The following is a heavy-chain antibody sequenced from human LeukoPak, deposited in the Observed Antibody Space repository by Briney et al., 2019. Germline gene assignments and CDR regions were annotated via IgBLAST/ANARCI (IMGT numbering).Heavy chain of an antibody. CDR2: ISAYNGDT. CDR1: GYTFTNYG. J-gene: IGHJ6*03. CDR3: ARVGYSSGWYPYYYYYMDV. V-gene: IGHV1-18*01. Sequence: ASVKVSCKASGYTFTNYGISWVRQAPGQGLEWMGWISAYNGDTNYAQKFQGRVTMTTDTSTTTADMELRSLRSDDTAVYYCARVGYSSGWYPYYYYYMDVWGKGTTVTVSS. D-gene: IGHD6-19*01.